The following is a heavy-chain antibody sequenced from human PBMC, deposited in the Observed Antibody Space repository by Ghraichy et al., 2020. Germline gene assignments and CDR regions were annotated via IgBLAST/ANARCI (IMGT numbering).Heavy chain of an antibody. CDR1: GFIFSSYT. D-gene: IGHD4-17*01. V-gene: IGHV3-21*01. Sequence: GESLNISCAASGFIFSSYTFIWVRQAPGKGLEWVSSISSTSSYIYYAASVRRRFTISRDNARGSVFLQMNNLRAEDTAIYYCAKEGDYGDYYFDSWGQGTPVTVSS. CDR3: AKEGDYGDYYFDS. CDR2: ISSTSSYI. J-gene: IGHJ4*02.